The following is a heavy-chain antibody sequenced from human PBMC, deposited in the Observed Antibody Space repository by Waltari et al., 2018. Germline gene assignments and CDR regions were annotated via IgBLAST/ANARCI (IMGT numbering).Heavy chain of an antibody. J-gene: IGHJ3*02. CDR1: GYTLTELS. V-gene: IGHV1-24*01. Sequence: QVQLVQSGAEVKKPGASVKVSCKVSGYTLTELSMHWVLQAPGKGLEWMGGFEPEDGETIYAQKFQGRVTMTEDTSTDTAYMELSSLRSEDTAVYYCAGYCGGDCYLDAFDIWGQGTMVTVSS. CDR2: FEPEDGET. CDR3: AGYCGGDCYLDAFDI. D-gene: IGHD2-21*01.